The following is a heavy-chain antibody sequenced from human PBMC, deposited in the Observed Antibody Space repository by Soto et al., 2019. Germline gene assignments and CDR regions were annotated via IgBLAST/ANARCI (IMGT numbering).Heavy chain of an antibody. Sequence: QVKLVQSGTEVKKPGASMKVSCKASGYSFATSGISWVRQAPGQGLEWMGWISAYNGNTNYDQKLQDRIIMTTDTSTSTADLELRSLRSDDTAVYYCARAGQYYDSSGYADCGQGTLVTVSS. D-gene: IGHD3-22*01. J-gene: IGHJ4*02. V-gene: IGHV1-18*01. CDR1: GYSFATSG. CDR2: ISAYNGNT. CDR3: ARAGQYYDSSGYAD.